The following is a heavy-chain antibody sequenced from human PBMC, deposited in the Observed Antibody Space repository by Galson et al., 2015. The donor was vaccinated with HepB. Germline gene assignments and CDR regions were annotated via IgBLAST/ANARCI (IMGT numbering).Heavy chain of an antibody. J-gene: IGHJ1*01. CDR1: GFTFSSSW. V-gene: IGHV3-74*01. Sequence: SLRLSCAASGFTFSSSWMHWVRQVPGKGPVWVSCINSDGGTTSYADSVKGRSTISRDNAKNTLYLQMNSLRGEDTAIYYCFTYTISIGWGQGTLVTVSS. CDR3: FTYTISIG. CDR2: INSDGGTT. D-gene: IGHD3-3*01.